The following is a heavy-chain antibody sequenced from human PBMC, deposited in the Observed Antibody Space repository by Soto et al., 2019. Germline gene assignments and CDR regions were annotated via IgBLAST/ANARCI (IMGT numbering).Heavy chain of an antibody. CDR1: GFTFSNAW. J-gene: IGHJ4*02. CDR2: IKSKTDGGTT. V-gene: IGHV3-15*01. D-gene: IGHD3-3*01. Sequence: GGSLRLSCAASGFTFSNAWMSWVRQAPGKGLEWVGRIKSKTDGGTTDYAAPVKGRFTISRDDSKNTLYLQMNSLKTEDTAVYYCTTGAGLRFLEWLLENFDYWGQGTLVTVSS. CDR3: TTGAGLRFLEWLLENFDY.